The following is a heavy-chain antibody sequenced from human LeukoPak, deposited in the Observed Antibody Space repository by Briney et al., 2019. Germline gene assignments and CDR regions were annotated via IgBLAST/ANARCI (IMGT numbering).Heavy chain of an antibody. Sequence: ASVKVSCKASGYTFTSYDISWVRQTPGQGLEWMGWISAYNGNTNYAQKLQGRVTMTTDTSTSTAYMELRSLRSDDTAVYYCAREGDYYGSGSYYKDYYYYGMDVWGQGTTVTVSS. J-gene: IGHJ6*02. CDR1: GYTFTSYD. V-gene: IGHV1-18*01. CDR2: ISAYNGNT. D-gene: IGHD3-10*01. CDR3: AREGDYYGSGSYYKDYYYYGMDV.